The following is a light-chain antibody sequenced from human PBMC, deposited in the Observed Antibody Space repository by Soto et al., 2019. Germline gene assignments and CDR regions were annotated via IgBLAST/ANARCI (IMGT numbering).Light chain of an antibody. CDR1: QDINTY. CDR3: QHLRAYPFS. V-gene: IGKV1-9*01. Sequence: DIPLTQSPSFLSASVGDRVTVSCRASQDINTYLAWFQQKPGKVPHLLVYPASTLQDGVPSRFSGRGSGTEFTLTINNLQPEDFATYYCQHLRAYPFSFGQGTKLDVK. CDR2: PAS. J-gene: IGKJ2*03.